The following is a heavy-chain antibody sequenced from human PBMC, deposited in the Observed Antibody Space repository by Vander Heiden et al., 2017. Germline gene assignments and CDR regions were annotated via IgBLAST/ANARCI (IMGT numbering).Heavy chain of an antibody. D-gene: IGHD1-26*01. V-gene: IGHV3-15*07. CDR2: IKSKAEGGAT. CDR1: GFTFPNAW. Sequence: VQLVASGGGLVQPRAFLRLSCAVPGFTFPNAWTNWVRQAPGRGLEWVGRIKSKAEGGATDYAAPVKGRFTISRDDSENTVYLQMNSLKSEDTAVYYCTTGGSYSAFDIWGQGTMVTVSS. J-gene: IGHJ3*02. CDR3: TTGGSYSAFDI.